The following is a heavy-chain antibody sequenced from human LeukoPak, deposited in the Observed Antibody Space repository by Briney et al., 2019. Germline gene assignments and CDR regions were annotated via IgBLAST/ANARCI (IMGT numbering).Heavy chain of an antibody. CDR3: ARVARENCSSTSCYPPYYDSSGYYSSAFDY. Sequence: SETLSLTCTVSGGSISSGGYYWSWIRQPPGKGLEWIGYIYHSGSTYYNPSLKSRVTISVDRSKNQFSLKLSSVTAADTAVYYCARVARENCSSTSCYPPYYDSSGYYSSAFDYWGQGTLVTVSS. J-gene: IGHJ4*02. D-gene: IGHD3-22*01. V-gene: IGHV4-30-2*01. CDR1: GGSISSGGYY. CDR2: IYHSGST.